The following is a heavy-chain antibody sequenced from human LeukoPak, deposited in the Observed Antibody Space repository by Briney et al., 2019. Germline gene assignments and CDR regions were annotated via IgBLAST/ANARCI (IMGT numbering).Heavy chain of an antibody. CDR2: ISSSSYI. V-gene: IGHV3-21*01. Sequence: GESLRLSCAASGFTFSSYSMNWVRQAPGKGLEWVSSISSSSYIYYADSVKGRFTISRDNAKNSLYLQMNSLRAEDTAVYYCASWGVPAAPQDDAFDIWGQGTMVTVSS. J-gene: IGHJ3*02. CDR3: ASWGVPAAPQDDAFDI. CDR1: GFTFSSYS. D-gene: IGHD2-2*01.